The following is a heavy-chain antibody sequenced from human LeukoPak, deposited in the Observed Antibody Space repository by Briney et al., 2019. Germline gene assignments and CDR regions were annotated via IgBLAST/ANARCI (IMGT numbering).Heavy chain of an antibody. Sequence: SSETLSLTCTVSGPSISSGYSWDWIRQPPGKGLEWIGRMYHSGSTYYNPSLKSRVTISADTSKNQLSLRLTSVTAADTAVYYCARELTTVSYDYWGQGTLVTVSS. CDR1: GPSISSGYS. J-gene: IGHJ4*02. CDR3: ARELTTVSYDY. D-gene: IGHD4-17*01. V-gene: IGHV4-38-2*02. CDR2: MYHSGST.